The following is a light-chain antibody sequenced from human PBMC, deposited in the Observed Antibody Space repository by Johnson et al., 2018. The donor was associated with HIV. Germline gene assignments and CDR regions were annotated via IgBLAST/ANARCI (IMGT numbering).Light chain of an antibody. Sequence: HSVLTQPPSVSAAPGQMVSISCSGSSSNIGKNYVSWYQQLPGGAPKLLIYENNMRPSGIPDRFSGSKSGTSATLDITGLQTGDEADYYCGTWDSSLSVYVFGNGTKVTVL. V-gene: IGLV1-51*02. J-gene: IGLJ1*01. CDR2: ENN. CDR1: SSNIGKNY. CDR3: GTWDSSLSVYV.